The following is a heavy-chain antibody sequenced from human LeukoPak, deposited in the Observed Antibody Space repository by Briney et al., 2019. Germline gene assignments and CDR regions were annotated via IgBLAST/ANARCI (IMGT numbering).Heavy chain of an antibody. CDR2: IYYSGST. CDR3: ARGGGYPIFDY. D-gene: IGHD2-15*01. J-gene: IGHJ4*02. V-gene: IGHV4-59*01. Sequence: TSETLSLTCTVSGGSISSYYWSWIRQPPGKGLEWIGYIYYSGSTNYNPSLKSRVTISVDTSKNQFSLKLSSVTAADTAVYYCARGGGYPIFDYWCQGTLVTVSS. CDR1: GGSISSYY.